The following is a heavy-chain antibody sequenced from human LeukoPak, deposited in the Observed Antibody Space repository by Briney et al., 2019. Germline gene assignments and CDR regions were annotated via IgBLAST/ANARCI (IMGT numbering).Heavy chain of an antibody. CDR1: GGSISSYY. V-gene: IGHV4-4*07. CDR2: IYTSGST. Sequence: SETLSLTCTVSGGSISSYYWSWIRQPAGKGLEWIGRIYTSGSTNYNPSLKSRVTMSVDTSKNQFSLKLSSVTAADTAVYHCAGDNISSSGYLDAFDIWGQGTMVTVPS. J-gene: IGHJ3*02. D-gene: IGHD3-22*01. CDR3: AGDNISSSGYLDAFDI.